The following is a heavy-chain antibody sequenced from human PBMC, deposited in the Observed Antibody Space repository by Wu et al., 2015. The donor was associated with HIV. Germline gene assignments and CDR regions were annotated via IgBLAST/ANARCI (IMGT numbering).Heavy chain of an antibody. CDR2: INPNSGGT. CDR3: ARVISAWPSGAFDI. CDR1: GGTFRNYG. Sequence: QVQLVQSGADVKKPGSSVKVSCKASGGTFRNYGISWVRQAPGQGLEWMGSINPNSGGTNYAQKFQGRVTLSRDTYIRTAYMQLSRLIFDDTAVYYCARVISAWPSGAFDIWGQGTLVTVSS. V-gene: IGHV1-2*02. J-gene: IGHJ3*02. D-gene: IGHD6-19*01.